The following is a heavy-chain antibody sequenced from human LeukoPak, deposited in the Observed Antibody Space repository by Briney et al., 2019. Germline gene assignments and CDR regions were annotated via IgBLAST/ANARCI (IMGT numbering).Heavy chain of an antibody. CDR3: ARNKIAVAGTPYYYYGMDV. J-gene: IGHJ6*02. Sequence: SETLSLTCTVSGDSISSYYWSWIRQPPGKGLEWIGYIYNSGSINYNPSLKSRVTISVDTSKNQFSLKLSSVTAADTAVYYCARNKIAVAGTPYYYYGMDVWGQGTTVTVSS. CDR2: IYNSGSI. CDR1: GDSISSYY. D-gene: IGHD6-19*01. V-gene: IGHV4-59*01.